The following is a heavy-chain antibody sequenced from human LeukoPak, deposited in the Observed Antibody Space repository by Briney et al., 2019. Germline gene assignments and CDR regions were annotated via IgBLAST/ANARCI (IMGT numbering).Heavy chain of an antibody. V-gene: IGHV3-23*01. D-gene: IGHD2-8*01. Sequence: GGSLRLSCGASGLTVSSYAMSWVRQAPGKGLEWVSTIIGSAANTYYADSVKGRFTISRDDSKNTVYLQMNSLRAEDTAVYYCSRENGAFSPFGYWGQGILVTV. CDR1: GLTVSSYA. CDR2: IIGSAANT. CDR3: SRENGAFSPFGY. J-gene: IGHJ4*02.